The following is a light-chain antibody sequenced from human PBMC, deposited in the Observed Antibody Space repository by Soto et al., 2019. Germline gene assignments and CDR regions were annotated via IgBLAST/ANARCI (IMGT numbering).Light chain of an antibody. Sequence: FVLSLSAYKLSLSPWARATLSCMASQSVSSSYLAWYQQKPGQAPRLRIYGASSRATGIPDRFSGSGSGTGFTLTISRLEPEDFAVYYCQQYGSSLLTFGGGTKV. J-gene: IGKJ4*01. CDR1: QSVSSSY. CDR3: QQYGSSLLT. CDR2: GAS. V-gene: IGKV3-20*01.